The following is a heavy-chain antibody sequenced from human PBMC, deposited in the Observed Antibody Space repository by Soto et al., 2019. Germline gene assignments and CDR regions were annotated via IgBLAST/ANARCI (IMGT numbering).Heavy chain of an antibody. CDR3: ARDQLRYGGYGRFDY. D-gene: IGHD5-12*01. Sequence: QVQLVQSGAEVKKPGASVTVSCKASGYSFTTYGISWVRQAPGQGLEWMGWISAYSGNTKYEQNFQGRVTMTTDKSTRTAYMELRSLRSDDTAVYYCARDQLRYGGYGRFDYWGKGTLVTVSS. CDR2: ISAYSGNT. CDR1: GYSFTTYG. V-gene: IGHV1-18*01. J-gene: IGHJ4*02.